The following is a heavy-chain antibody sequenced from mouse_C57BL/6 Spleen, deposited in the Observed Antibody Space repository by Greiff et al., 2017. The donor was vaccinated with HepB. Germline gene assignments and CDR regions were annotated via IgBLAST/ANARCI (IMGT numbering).Heavy chain of an antibody. J-gene: IGHJ2*01. CDR1: GSSITSCYY. CDR2: ISYDGSN. V-gene: IGHV3-6*01. Sequence: EVHLVESGPGLVKPSQSLSLTCSVTGSSITSCYYWYWIRQFPGNKLEWMGYISYDGSNNYNPSLKNRISITRDTSKNQFILKLNSVTTEDTATYYCARGDYGSSYNYWGQGTTLTVSS. CDR3: ARGDYGSSYNY. D-gene: IGHD1-1*01.